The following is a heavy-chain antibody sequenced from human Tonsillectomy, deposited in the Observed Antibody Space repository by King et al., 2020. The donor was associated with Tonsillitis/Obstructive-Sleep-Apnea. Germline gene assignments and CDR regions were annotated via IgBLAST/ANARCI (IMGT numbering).Heavy chain of an antibody. Sequence: VQLVESGGGLVQPGGSLRLSCAASEFTFSTYAMSWVRQAPGKGLEWVSVISGSGGNTYYADSEKGRFTISRDNSKNTLYLQMNSLRAEDTAIYYCAKARYSGSYSPDYWGQGSLVTVSS. CDR2: ISGSGGNT. D-gene: IGHD1-26*01. CDR1: EFTFSTYA. J-gene: IGHJ4*02. CDR3: AKARYSGSYSPDY. V-gene: IGHV3-23*04.